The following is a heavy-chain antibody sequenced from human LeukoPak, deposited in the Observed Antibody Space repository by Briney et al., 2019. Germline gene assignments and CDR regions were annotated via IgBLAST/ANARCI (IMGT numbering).Heavy chain of an antibody. CDR3: AKEASSFMDV. J-gene: IGHJ6*02. V-gene: IGHV3-9*01. CDR1: GFTFDDYA. D-gene: IGHD6-13*01. Sequence: PGGSLRLSCAASGFTFDDYAMHWVRQAPGKGLEWVSGISWDSGSIGYADSVKGRFTISRDNAKNSLYLQMNSLRAEDTALYYCAKEASSFMDVWGQGTTVTVSS. CDR2: ISWDSGSI.